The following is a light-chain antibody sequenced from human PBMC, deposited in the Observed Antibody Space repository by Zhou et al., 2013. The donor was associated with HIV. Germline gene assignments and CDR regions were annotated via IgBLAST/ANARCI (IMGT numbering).Light chain of an antibody. CDR1: QSISSY. V-gene: IGKV1-39*01. CDR2: AAS. Sequence: DIQLTQSPSSLSASVGDRVTITCRASQSISSYLNWYQQKPGKAPKLLIYAASSLQSGVPSRFSGSGSGTDFTLTISSLQPEDFATYYCQQSYSTPLYTFGQGTEAGDQT. CDR3: QQSYSTPLYT. J-gene: IGKJ2*01.